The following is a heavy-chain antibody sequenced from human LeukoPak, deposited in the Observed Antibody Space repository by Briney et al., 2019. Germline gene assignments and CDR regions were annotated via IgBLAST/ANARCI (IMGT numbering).Heavy chain of an antibody. D-gene: IGHD3-22*01. J-gene: IGHJ4*02. Sequence: ASVKVSCMASGGTFSSYAISWVRQAPGQGLEWMGRIIPIFGTANYAQKFQGRVTITTDESTSTAYMELSSLRSEDTAVYYCAREWYYDSSGTLSLDYWGQGTLVTVSS. V-gene: IGHV1-69*05. CDR3: AREWYYDSSGTLSLDY. CDR1: GGTFSSYA. CDR2: IIPIFGTA.